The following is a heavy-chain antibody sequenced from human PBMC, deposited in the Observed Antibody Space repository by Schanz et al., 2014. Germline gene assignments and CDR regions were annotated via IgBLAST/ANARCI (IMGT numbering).Heavy chain of an antibody. Sequence: EVQLVESGGGLVRPGGSLRLSCAASGFNFKAYAMSWVRQAPGKGLEWVSTIYSSGDSTHYADSVKGRFIISRDNSKNTLYLQVNSLRAEDTAVYYCAKHVRSLTGNDYWGQGTLVTVSS. CDR1: GFNFKAYA. CDR2: IYSSGDST. CDR3: AKHVRSLTGNDY. D-gene: IGHD3-9*01. V-gene: IGHV3-23*05. J-gene: IGHJ4*02.